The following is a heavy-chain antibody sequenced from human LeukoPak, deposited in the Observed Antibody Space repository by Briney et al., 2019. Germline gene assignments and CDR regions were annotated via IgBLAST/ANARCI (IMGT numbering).Heavy chain of an antibody. CDR2: MYYSGST. V-gene: IGHV4-38-2*02. Sequence: SETLSLTCTVSGYSISSGYYWGWIRQPPGKGLEWIGSMYYSGSTYYNPSLKSRVTMSLDTSKNQFSLKLSSVTAADTAVYYCARDYGGNAAFLDYWGQGTLVTVSS. CDR1: GYSISSGYY. J-gene: IGHJ4*02. D-gene: IGHD4-23*01. CDR3: ARDYGGNAAFLDY.